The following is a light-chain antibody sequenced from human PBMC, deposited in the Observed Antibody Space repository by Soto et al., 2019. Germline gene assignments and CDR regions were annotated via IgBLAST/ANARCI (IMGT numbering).Light chain of an antibody. CDR2: AVS. V-gene: IGKV3-15*01. CDR1: QSLSIN. CDR3: QQYNNWPLT. Sequence: EIVMTQSPATLSVSPGERATLSCRASQSLSINLAWYQQKPGQAPRLLIYAVSTRATGIPARFGGSGSGTEFTLTFSSLQSEDFAVYYCQQYNNWPLTFGGGTKVEI. J-gene: IGKJ4*01.